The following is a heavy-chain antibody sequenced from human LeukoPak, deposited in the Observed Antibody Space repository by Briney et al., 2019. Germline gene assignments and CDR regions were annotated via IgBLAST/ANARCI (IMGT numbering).Heavy chain of an antibody. D-gene: IGHD2-15*01. J-gene: IGHJ4*02. CDR2: IYHSGST. V-gene: IGHV4-38-2*02. CDR1: GYSISSGYY. Sequence: PSETLSLTCIVSGYSISSGYYWGWIRQPPGKGLEWIGSIYHSGSTYYNPSLKSRVTISVDTSKNQFSLKLSSVTAADTAVYYCARGSLFSGCSGGSCYGYYFDYWGQGTLVTVSS. CDR3: ARGSLFSGCSGGSCYGYYFDY.